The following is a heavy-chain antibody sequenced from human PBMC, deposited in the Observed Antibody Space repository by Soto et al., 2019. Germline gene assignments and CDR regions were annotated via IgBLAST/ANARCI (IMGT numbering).Heavy chain of an antibody. D-gene: IGHD6-13*01. CDR2: IHTTDGT. V-gene: IGHV4-4*07. Sequence: SETLSLTCTVCGGSISSYYCSWIRQPAWKGMEWIGRIHTTDGTNYNPSLKSRVTMSIDTSNNQFSLKLSSLTAADTAVYYCGRAMSSAAGLYFDFSGQRTLLTVSS. CDR3: GRAMSSAAGLYFDF. J-gene: IGHJ4*02. CDR1: GGSISSYY.